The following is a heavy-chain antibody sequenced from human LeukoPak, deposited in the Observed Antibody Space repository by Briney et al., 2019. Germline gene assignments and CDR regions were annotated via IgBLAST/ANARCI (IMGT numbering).Heavy chain of an antibody. CDR1: SGSISSSSYY. CDR3: ARDLIVLMDPAWFDP. D-gene: IGHD2-8*01. V-gene: IGHV4-39*07. CDR2: IYYSGST. J-gene: IGHJ5*02. Sequence: SETLSLTCTVSSGSISSSSYYWGWIRQPPGKGLEWIGSIYYSGSTYYNPSLKSRVTISVDTSKNQFSLTLSSVTAADTAGYYCARDLIVLMDPAWFDPWGQGTLVTVSS.